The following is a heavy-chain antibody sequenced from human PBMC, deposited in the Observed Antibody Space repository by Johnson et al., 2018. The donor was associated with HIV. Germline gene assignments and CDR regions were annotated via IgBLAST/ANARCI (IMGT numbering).Heavy chain of an antibody. CDR2: ISYDGSNK. J-gene: IGHJ3*02. CDR3: AKVHIAARWSDAFDI. CDR1: GFTFSSYA. Sequence: QMQLVESGGGVVQPGRSLRLSCAASGFTFSSYAMHWVRQAPGKGLEWVAVISYDGSNKYYVDSVKGRFTISRDNSKNTLFLQMNSLRAEDTAVYFCAKVHIAARWSDAFDIWGQGTMVTVSS. D-gene: IGHD6-6*01. V-gene: IGHV3-30*04.